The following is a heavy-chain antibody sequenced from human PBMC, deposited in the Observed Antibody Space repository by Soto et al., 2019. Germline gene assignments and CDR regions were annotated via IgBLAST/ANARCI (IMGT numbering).Heavy chain of an antibody. CDR2: IWYDGSNK. J-gene: IGHJ4*02. D-gene: IGHD6-6*01. V-gene: IGHV3-33*01. Sequence: GGSLRLSCAASGFTVSSYGMHWVRQAPGKGLEWVAVIWYDGSNKYYADSVKGRFTISRDNSKNTLYLQMNSLRAEDTAVYYCARKYSSSPLFDYWGQGTLVTVSS. CDR3: ARKYSSSPLFDY. CDR1: GFTVSSYG.